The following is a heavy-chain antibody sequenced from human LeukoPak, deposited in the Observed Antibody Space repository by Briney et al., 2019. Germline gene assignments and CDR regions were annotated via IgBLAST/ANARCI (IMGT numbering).Heavy chain of an antibody. D-gene: IGHD3-10*01. CDR2: MYHSRST. CDR3: AREPLYYDSGSYAFDI. CDR1: GYSISTDYY. Sequence: PSETLSLTCTVSGYSISTDYYWTWIRQPPGKGLEWIGTMYHSRSTYYNPSLKSRVTISSDTSKNQFSLKLSSVTAADTAVYYCAREPLYYDSGSYAFDIWGQGTKVTVSS. V-gene: IGHV4-38-2*02. J-gene: IGHJ3*02.